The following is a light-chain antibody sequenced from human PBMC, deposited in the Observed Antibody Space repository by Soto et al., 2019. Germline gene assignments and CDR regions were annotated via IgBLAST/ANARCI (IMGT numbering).Light chain of an antibody. V-gene: IGLV2-11*01. Sequence: QSVLTQPRSVSGSPGQSVAISCTGTSSDVGGYNYVSWYQQHPGKAPKLMIFDVSKRPSGVPDRFSGSKSGNTASLTISGLQAADEADYYCCSYAGTYTYVFGPGTKLTVL. J-gene: IGLJ1*01. CDR1: SSDVGGYNY. CDR3: CSYAGTYTYV. CDR2: DVS.